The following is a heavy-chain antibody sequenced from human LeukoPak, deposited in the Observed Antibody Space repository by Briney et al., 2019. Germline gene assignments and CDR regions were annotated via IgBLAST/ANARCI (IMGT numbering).Heavy chain of an antibody. D-gene: IGHD3-10*01. Sequence: PSETLSLTCTVSGGSIISSYFWSWIRQPAGKGLEWIGRIYYTGITDLNPSLESRVTMSVDTSKNQFSLKLTSVTATDTAVYYCAKYASGSLVVWGRGTLVTVSS. J-gene: IGHJ4*02. CDR3: AKYASGSLVV. CDR1: GGSIISSYF. CDR2: IYYTGIT. V-gene: IGHV4-4*07.